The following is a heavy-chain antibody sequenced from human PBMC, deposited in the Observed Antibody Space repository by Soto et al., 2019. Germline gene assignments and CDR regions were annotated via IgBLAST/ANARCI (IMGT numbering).Heavy chain of an antibody. V-gene: IGHV1-18*01. CDR1: GYAFAIYG. J-gene: IGHJ6*02. CDR3: AREGFCSSGSCALYSHDYFGMDV. Sequence: ASVKVSCKASGYAFAIYGISWVRQSPLRGLDGMGWISTYNSNTNYGQKFQGRVTLTTETFTNTAYMELRSLTSDDTAMYYCAREGFCSSGSCALYSHDYFGMDVWGQGTTVTVSS. D-gene: IGHD2-15*01. CDR2: ISTYNSNT.